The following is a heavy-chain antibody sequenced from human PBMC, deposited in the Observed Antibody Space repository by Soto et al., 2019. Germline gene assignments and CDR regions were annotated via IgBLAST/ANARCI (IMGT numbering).Heavy chain of an antibody. CDR2: AYYSGDT. D-gene: IGHD2-8*01. CDR1: GGSISRYY. CDR3: ARDRSTYGGGGTGEVKENWFDP. V-gene: IGHV4-59*01. J-gene: IGHJ5*02. Sequence: PSETLSLTCSVCGGSISRYYWSWIQQPPGKXLEWIGYAYYSGDTGYNPSLKSRVTMAVDTSKSQVSLKLSSVTAADTAVYYCARDRSTYGGGGTGEVKENWFDPWGQGALVTVSS.